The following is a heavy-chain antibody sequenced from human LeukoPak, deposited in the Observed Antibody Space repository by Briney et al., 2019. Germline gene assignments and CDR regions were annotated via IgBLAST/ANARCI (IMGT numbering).Heavy chain of an antibody. D-gene: IGHD6-19*01. J-gene: IGHJ6*03. V-gene: IGHV4-39*07. CDR2: IYYSGNT. CDR3: AREGYSSGWYLDYYYYYYMDV. Sequence: PSETLSLTCTVSGGSISSSTYYWGWIRQPPGKGLERIGSIYYSGNTYYKPSLKSRVTISVDTSRNQFSLKLNSVTAADTAMYYCAREGYSSGWYLDYYYYYYMDVWGKGTTVTISS. CDR1: GGSISSSTYY.